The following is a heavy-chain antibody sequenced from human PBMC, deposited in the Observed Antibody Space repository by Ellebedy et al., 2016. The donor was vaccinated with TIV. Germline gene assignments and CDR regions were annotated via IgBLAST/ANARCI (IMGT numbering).Heavy chain of an antibody. CDR1: GFTFNNYA. J-gene: IGHJ4*02. CDR2: ISWRSDSI. D-gene: IGHD5-18*01. V-gene: IGHV3-9*01. Sequence: SLKISCAASGFTFNNYAMHWVRQAPGKGLEWVSGISWRSDSIAYADSVKGRFTVSRDNAKNSLYLQMNSLRAEDTAVYYCAGHGDRAMTHWGQGTLVTVSS. CDR3: AGHGDRAMTH.